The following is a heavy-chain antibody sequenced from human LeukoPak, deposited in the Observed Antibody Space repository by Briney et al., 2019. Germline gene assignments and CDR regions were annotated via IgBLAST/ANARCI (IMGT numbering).Heavy chain of an antibody. V-gene: IGHV3-11*04. J-gene: IGHJ4*02. CDR3: ARERGSSWPLIDY. D-gene: IGHD6-13*01. Sequence: GGSLRLSCAASGFTFSDYYMSWIRQAPGKGLEWVSYISSSSSTIYYADSVKGRFTISRDNAKNSLYLQMNSLRAEDTAVYYCARERGSSWPLIDYWGQGTLVTVSS. CDR2: ISSSSSTI. CDR1: GFTFSDYY.